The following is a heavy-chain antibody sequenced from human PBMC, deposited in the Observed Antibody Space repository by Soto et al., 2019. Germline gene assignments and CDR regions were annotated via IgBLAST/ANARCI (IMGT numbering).Heavy chain of an antibody. CDR1: GYTLTELS. J-gene: IGHJ4*02. V-gene: IGHV1-24*01. CDR2: FDAEDGAA. D-gene: IGHD3-16*02. CDR3: ATDLFPDYADAWVTFRPADY. Sequence: QVELVQSGAEVKKPGASVKVSCKVSGYTLTELSMHWVRQAPGKGLEWMGVFDAEDGAASYAQNFQDRVTKTEDTSTDTAYMEVTSLRSEDTAVYYCATDLFPDYADAWVTFRPADYWGQGTQVTVSS.